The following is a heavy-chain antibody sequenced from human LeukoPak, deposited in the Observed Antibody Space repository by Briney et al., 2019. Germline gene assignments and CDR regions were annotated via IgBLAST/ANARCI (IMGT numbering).Heavy chain of an antibody. V-gene: IGHV1-46*01. J-gene: IGHJ3*02. D-gene: IGHD6-13*01. CDR2: INPSGGST. CDR3: ASSPPKWSSSWDDAFDI. CDR1: GYTFTSYY. Sequence: ASVKVSCKASGYTFTSYYMHWVRQAPGQGLEWMGIINPSGGSTSYAQKFQGRVTMTRDTSTSTVYMELSSLRSEDTAVYYCASSPPKWSSSWDDAFDIWGQGTMATVSS.